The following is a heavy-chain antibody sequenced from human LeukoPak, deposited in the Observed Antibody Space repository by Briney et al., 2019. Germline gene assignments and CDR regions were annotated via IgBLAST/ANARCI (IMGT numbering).Heavy chain of an antibody. CDR3: VGGYGWLPDY. J-gene: IGHJ4*02. Sequence: PGGSLRLSCAASGSTLSEFWMNWARQAPGKGLEWVANIKQDGREKNYVDSVKGRFTISRDNAKNSAYLQMNNLRVDDTAVYYCVGGYGWLPDYWGQGTLVTVSS. CDR1: GSTLSEFW. D-gene: IGHD6-19*01. CDR2: IKQDGREK. V-gene: IGHV3-7*04.